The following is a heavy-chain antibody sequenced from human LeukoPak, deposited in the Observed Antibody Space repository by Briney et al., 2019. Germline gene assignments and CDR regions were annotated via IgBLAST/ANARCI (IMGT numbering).Heavy chain of an antibody. CDR3: AKDLRRGQPANADFQH. J-gene: IGHJ1*01. CDR2: ISGSGGST. Sequence: HPGGSLRLSCAASGFTFSSYAMSWVRQAPGKGLEWVSAISGSGGSTYYADSVKGRFTISRDNSKNTLYLQMNSLRAEDTAVYYCAKDLRRGQPANADFQHWGQGTLVTVSS. D-gene: IGHD2-2*01. V-gene: IGHV3-23*01. CDR1: GFTFSSYA.